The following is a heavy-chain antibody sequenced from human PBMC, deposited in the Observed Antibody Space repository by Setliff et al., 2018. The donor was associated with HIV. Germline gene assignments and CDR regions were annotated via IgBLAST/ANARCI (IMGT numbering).Heavy chain of an antibody. D-gene: IGHD5-18*01. V-gene: IGHV4-59*11. J-gene: IGHJ3*02. CDR1: YGSISGLY. CDR2: IHHSGGT. CDR3: ARPRLGGTPMDRDAFDI. Sequence: SETLSLTCTVSYGSISGLYWTWIRQPPGKGLEWIGYIHHSGGTQYNPSLMSRLTTSVDSSKNQFSLSLSSVTAADTAVYYCARPRLGGTPMDRDAFDIWDQGTMVTVSS.